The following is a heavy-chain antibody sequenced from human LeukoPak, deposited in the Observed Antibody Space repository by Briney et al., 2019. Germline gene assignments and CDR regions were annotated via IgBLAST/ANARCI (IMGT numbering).Heavy chain of an antibody. CDR3: VAFDI. CDR2: ISWNSGSI. Sequence: PGRSLRLSCAASGFTFDDYAMHWVRQAPGKGLEWVSGISWNSGSIGYAGSVKGRFTISRDNAKNSLYLQMNSLRAEDTALYYCVAFDIWGQGTMVTVSS. CDR1: GFTFDDYA. J-gene: IGHJ3*02. V-gene: IGHV3-9*01.